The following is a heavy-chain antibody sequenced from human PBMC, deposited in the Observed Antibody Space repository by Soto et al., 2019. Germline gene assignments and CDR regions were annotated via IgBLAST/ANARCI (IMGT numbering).Heavy chain of an antibody. CDR1: GYTFTSYA. CDR3: ARNNNWNSKLPSAGYYYYGMDV. J-gene: IGHJ6*02. Sequence: ASVKVSCKASGYTFTSYAMHWVRQAPGQRLEWMGWINAGNGNTKYPQKFQGRVTITRDTSASTAYMELSSLRSEDTAVYYCARNNNWNSKLPSAGYYYYGMDVWGQGTTVT. D-gene: IGHD1-7*01. CDR2: INAGNGNT. V-gene: IGHV1-3*01.